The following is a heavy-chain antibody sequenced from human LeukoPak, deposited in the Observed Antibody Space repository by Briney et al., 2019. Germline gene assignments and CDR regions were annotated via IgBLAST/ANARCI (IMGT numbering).Heavy chain of an antibody. CDR3: ANDRRPDCNGGSCYPPDY. Sequence: GGSLRLSCCASGFTFSNYAMGSVRQAPGKGLELVSTISDSGARTPYGGAVNGRFTISRDNSKHTVYVQLDSWRAGDTAVYYCANDRRPDCNGGSCYPPDYWDQGTLVTVS. V-gene: IGHV3-23*01. CDR2: ISDSGART. CDR1: GFTFSNYA. D-gene: IGHD2-15*01. J-gene: IGHJ4*02.